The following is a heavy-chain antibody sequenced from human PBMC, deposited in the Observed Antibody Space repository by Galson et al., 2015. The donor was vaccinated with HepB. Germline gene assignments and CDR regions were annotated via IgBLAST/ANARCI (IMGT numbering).Heavy chain of an antibody. CDR3: ARDLWQAGHYFGMDV. J-gene: IGHJ6*02. Sequence: SLRLSCAASGIPFHNYTMNWVRQAPGKGLEWVSSITGSGHRTYYAKSVKGRFSISRDNSKNTVFLQMSGLRADDTAIYYCARDLWQAGHYFGMDVWGLGTTITVSS. CDR1: GIPFHNYT. CDR2: ITGSGHRT. V-gene: IGHV3-23*01. D-gene: IGHD2/OR15-2a*01.